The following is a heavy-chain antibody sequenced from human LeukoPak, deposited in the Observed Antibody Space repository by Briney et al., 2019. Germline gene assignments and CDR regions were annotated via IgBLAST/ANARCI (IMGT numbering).Heavy chain of an antibody. V-gene: IGHV3-21*01. CDR1: GFTFSSYS. CDR2: ISSSSSYI. Sequence: AGGSLRLSCAASGFTFSSYSMNWVRQAPGKGLEWVSSISSSSSYIYYADSVKGRFTISRDNAKNSLYLQMNSLRAEDTAVYYCARDQSSGYDYYYYYYMDVWGKGTTVTVSS. CDR3: ARDQSSGYDYYYYYYMDV. D-gene: IGHD5-12*01. J-gene: IGHJ6*03.